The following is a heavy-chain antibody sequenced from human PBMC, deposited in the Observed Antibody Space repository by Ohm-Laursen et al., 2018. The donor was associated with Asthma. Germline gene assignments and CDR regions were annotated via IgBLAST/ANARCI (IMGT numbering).Heavy chain of an antibody. D-gene: IGHD1-26*01. V-gene: IGHV3-23*01. J-gene: IGHJ6*02. CDR3: ARDSGIAGGMDV. Sequence: SLRLSCAASGFTFSSYAMSWVRQAPGKGLEWVSAISGSGGSTYYADSVKGRFTISRDNSKNTLYLEMNSLRAEDTAVYYCARDSGIAGGMDVWGQGTTVTVSS. CDR1: GFTFSSYA. CDR2: ISGSGGST.